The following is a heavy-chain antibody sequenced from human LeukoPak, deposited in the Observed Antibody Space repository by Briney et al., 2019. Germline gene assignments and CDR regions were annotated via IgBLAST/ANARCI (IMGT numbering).Heavy chain of an antibody. CDR3: AKCIGSSSRYY. CDR1: GFTFITYA. V-gene: IGHV3-23*01. J-gene: IGHJ4*02. D-gene: IGHD6-6*01. Sequence: GGSLRLSCAASGFTFITYAMTWVRQAPGKGLEWVSGINSNGDEIYYADSVRGRFTISRDNSNNALYLQMDSLRAEDTAVYYCAKCIGSSSRYYWGQGTLVTVSS. CDR2: INSNGDEI.